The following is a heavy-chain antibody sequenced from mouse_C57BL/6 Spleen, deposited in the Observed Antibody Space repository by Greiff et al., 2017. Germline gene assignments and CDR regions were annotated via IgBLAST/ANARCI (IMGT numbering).Heavy chain of an antibody. CDR1: GYAFSSYW. CDR3: ASGSDYDYEVDY. Sequence: VQLQQSGAELVKPGASVKISCKASGYAFSSYWMNWVKQRPGKGLEWIGQIFPGDGDTNYNGKFKGKATLTAAKTSSTAYMQLSSLASEDSAVYFCASGSDYDYEVDYWGQGTTLTDSS. V-gene: IGHV1-80*01. CDR2: IFPGDGDT. J-gene: IGHJ2*01. D-gene: IGHD2-4*01.